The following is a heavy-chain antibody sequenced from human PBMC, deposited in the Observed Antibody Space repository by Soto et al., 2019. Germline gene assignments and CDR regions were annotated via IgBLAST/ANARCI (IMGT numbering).Heavy chain of an antibody. CDR1: GGSISSYY. CDR3: AREDSDGSGPLDY. CDR2: IYYSGST. Sequence: SETLSLTCTVSGGSISSYYWSWIRQPPGKGLEWIGYIYYSGSTNYNPSLKSRVTISVDTSKNQFSLKLSSVTAADTAVYYCAREDSDGSGPLDYWGQGTLVTVSS. V-gene: IGHV4-59*01. J-gene: IGHJ4*02. D-gene: IGHD6-19*01.